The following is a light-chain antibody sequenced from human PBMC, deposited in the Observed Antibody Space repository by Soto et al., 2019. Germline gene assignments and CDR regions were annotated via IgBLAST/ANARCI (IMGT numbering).Light chain of an antibody. CDR1: QSLLHSNGYNY. J-gene: IGKJ3*01. Sequence: DIVMTQSPLSLPVTPGEPASISCRSSQSLLHSNGYNYLDWYLQKPGQSPQLLIYLGSNRASGVPDRFSGNGSGTDSTLKISRVEAEDVGVYYCMQALQTPQFTFGPGTKVDIK. CDR2: LGS. CDR3: MQALQTPQFT. V-gene: IGKV2-28*01.